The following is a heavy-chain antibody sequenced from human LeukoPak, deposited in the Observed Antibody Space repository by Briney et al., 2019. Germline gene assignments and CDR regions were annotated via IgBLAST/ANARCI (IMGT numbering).Heavy chain of an antibody. CDR3: ARDFYYYDSSGYSGWYFDL. D-gene: IGHD3-22*01. Sequence: PSETLSLTCTVSGGSFSSYYWSWIRQPPGKGLEWIGYIYYSGSTNYNPSLKSRVTISVDTSKNQFSLKLSSVTAADTAVYYCARDFYYYDSSGYSGWYFDLWGRGTLVTVSS. J-gene: IGHJ2*01. CDR2: IYYSGST. CDR1: GGSFSSYY. V-gene: IGHV4-59*01.